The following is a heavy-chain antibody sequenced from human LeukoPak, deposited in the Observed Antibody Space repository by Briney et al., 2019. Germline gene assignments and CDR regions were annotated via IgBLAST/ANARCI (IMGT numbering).Heavy chain of an antibody. V-gene: IGHV1-18*01. J-gene: IGHJ1*01. CDR1: GYTFTSYA. Sequence: ASVKVSCKASGYTFTSYAMNWVRQAPGQGLEWMGWISAYNGNTNYAQKLQGRVTMTTDTSTSTAYMELRSLRSDDTALYYCARDSADCSGGTCYSAEYFHHWGQGTLVTVSS. CDR3: ARDSADCSGGTCYSAEYFHH. D-gene: IGHD2-15*01. CDR2: ISAYNGNT.